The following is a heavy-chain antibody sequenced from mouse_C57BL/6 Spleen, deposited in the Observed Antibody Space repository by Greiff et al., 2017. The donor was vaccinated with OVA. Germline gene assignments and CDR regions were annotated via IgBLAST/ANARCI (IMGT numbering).Heavy chain of an antibody. J-gene: IGHJ4*01. CDR3: ARGMGSGYVNYAMDY. Sequence: EVQLQQSGPELVKPGASVKIPCKASGYTFTDYNMDWVKQSHGKSLEWIGDINPNNGGTIYNQKFKGKATLTVDKSSSTAYMELRSLTSEDTAVYYGARGMGSGYVNYAMDYWGQGTSVTVSA. V-gene: IGHV1-18*01. CDR1: GYTFTDYN. CDR2: INPNNGGT. D-gene: IGHD3-2*02.